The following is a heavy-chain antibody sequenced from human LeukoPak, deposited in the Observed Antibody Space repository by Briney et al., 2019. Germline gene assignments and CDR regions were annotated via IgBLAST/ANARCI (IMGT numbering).Heavy chain of an antibody. CDR1: GFRFSDFT. D-gene: IGHD3-16*01. V-gene: IGHV3-23*01. J-gene: IGHJ5*02. Sequence: GGSLRLSCAASGFRFSDFTMTWVRQAPGKGPEWVSAIGGRGGSTYYADSVGGRFTISRDNSKDMVYLQMNSLKVEDTATYYCGKEGGAWGQGTKVTGSS. CDR3: GKEGGA. CDR2: IGGRGGST.